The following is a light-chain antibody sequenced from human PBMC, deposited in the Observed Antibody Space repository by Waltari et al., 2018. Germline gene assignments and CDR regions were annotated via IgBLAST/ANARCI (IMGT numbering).Light chain of an antibody. CDR3: QQRSDWPLT. CDR2: AAS. V-gene: IGKV3-11*01. J-gene: IGKJ4*01. CDR1: QSIGSY. Sequence: EIVLTQSPATLCLSPGERATLSCRASQSIGSYLAWYQQKPGQAPRLLIYAASNRATGIPARFSGDGSGTDFTLTISSLEPEDFAVYYCQQRSDWPLTFGGGTKVEIK.